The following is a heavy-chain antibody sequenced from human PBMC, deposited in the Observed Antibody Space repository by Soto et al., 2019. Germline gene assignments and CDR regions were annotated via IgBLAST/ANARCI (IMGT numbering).Heavy chain of an antibody. Sequence: GGSLRLSCAASGFTFSRDGMSWVRQAPGKGLEWVSLITDNGGSTYYADSLKGRFTISRDNTKNTIFLQMNSLRAEDTAVYYCAKERATTTAFDYWGQGALVTVSS. D-gene: IGHD4-17*01. CDR1: GFTFSRDG. V-gene: IGHV3-23*01. J-gene: IGHJ4*02. CDR3: AKERATTTAFDY. CDR2: ITDNGGST.